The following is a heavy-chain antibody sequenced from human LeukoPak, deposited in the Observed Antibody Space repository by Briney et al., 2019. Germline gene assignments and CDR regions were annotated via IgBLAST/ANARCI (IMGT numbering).Heavy chain of an antibody. CDR2: IVAIFGTA. V-gene: IGHV1-69*13. D-gene: IGHD1-26*01. CDR1: GGTFSSYA. CDR3: ARALRSGSYYGVGYYYYGMDV. J-gene: IGHJ6*02. Sequence: SVRVSCTASGGTFSSYAISWVRQAPGQRREWMGGIVAIFGTANSAQKFQGRVTITEDEAPSTAYMELSSLRSEDTAVYDCARALRSGSYYGVGYYYYGMDVWGQGTTVTVSS.